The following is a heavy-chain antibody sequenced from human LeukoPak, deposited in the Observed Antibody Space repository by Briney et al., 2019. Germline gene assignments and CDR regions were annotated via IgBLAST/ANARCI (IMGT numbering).Heavy chain of an antibody. V-gene: IGHV1-18*01. J-gene: IGHJ4*02. CDR3: ARDDSGYVPY. Sequence: GASVKVSCKASGYSFSTYGRSWVRQAPGQGLEWMGWISTGNGNTKYAQNFQGRVTMTTDTSTSTAYMELWSLRSDDTAVYYCARDDSGYVPYWGQGTLVTVSS. CDR1: GYSFSTYG. D-gene: IGHD5-12*01. CDR2: ISTGNGNT.